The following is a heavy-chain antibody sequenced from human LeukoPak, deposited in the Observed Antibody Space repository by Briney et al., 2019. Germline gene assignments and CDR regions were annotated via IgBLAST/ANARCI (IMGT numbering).Heavy chain of an antibody. CDR2: ISGSGGST. Sequence: GGSLRLSCAASGFTFSSYAMSWVRQAPGKGLEWVSAISGSGGSTYYADSVKGRFTISRDNSKDTPYLQMNSLRAEDTAVYYCAKWLKQTDIVATMTRSHHAFDIWGQGTMVTVSS. CDR3: AKWLKQTDIVATMTRSHHAFDI. D-gene: IGHD5-12*01. CDR1: GFTFSSYA. V-gene: IGHV3-23*01. J-gene: IGHJ3*02.